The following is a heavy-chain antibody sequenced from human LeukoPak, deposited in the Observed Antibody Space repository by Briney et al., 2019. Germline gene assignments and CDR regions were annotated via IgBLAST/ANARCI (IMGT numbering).Heavy chain of an antibody. V-gene: IGHV1-2*02. Sequence: ASVKVSCKASGYTFTGYYMHWLRQAPGQGLEWMGWINPNSGGTNYSQKFQGRVTMTRDTSIRTAYIELSRLRSDDTAVYYCARDICSSPSCQYNWFDPWGQGTLVTVSS. CDR2: INPNSGGT. D-gene: IGHD2-2*01. CDR1: GYTFTGYY. CDR3: ARDICSSPSCQYNWFDP. J-gene: IGHJ5*02.